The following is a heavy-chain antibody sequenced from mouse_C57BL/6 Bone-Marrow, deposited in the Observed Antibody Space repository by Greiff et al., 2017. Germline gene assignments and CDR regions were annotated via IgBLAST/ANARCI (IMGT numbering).Heavy chain of an antibody. CDR1: GFYIKNTY. CDR2: IDPAHGTT. V-gene: IGHV14-3*01. Sequence: EVQLQQSVAELVRPGASVKLSCTASGFYIKNTYMHWVKQRTEQRLAWIGRIDPAHGTTKYAPKFPCKAPITADTSSNTAYLQLSSLTSEDTAIYYCAGGLRRVFAYWGQGTLVTVAA. D-gene: IGHD2-4*01. J-gene: IGHJ3*01. CDR3: AGGLRRVFAY.